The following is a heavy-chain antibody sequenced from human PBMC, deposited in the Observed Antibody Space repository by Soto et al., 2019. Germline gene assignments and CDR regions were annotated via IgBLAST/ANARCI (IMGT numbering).Heavy chain of an antibody. CDR3: AREPTKYITGTRPDV. D-gene: IGHD1-7*01. CDR1: GGSISSGGYY. J-gene: IGHJ6*04. V-gene: IGHV4-31*03. CDR2: IYYSGST. Sequence: QVQLQESGPGLVKPSQTLSLTCTVSGGSISSGGYYWSWIRQHPGKGLEWIGYIYYSGSTYYNPSLKRRVTISVDTAKNQFPLKLSSVTAADTAVYYCAREPTKYITGTRPDVWGKGTTVTVSS.